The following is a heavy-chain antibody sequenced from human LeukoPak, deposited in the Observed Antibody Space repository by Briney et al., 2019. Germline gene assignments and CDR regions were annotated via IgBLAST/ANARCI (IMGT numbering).Heavy chain of an antibody. J-gene: IGHJ4*02. CDR2: IYYTGST. CDR1: GGSLSSYY. CDR3: AREPISSGWQGLDY. D-gene: IGHD6-19*01. Sequence: SETLSLTCTVSGGSLSSYYWTWIRQLPGKGLEWIGYIYYTGSTNYNPSLKSRVTMSVDTSKNQFSLKLNSVTAADTAVYYCAREPISSGWQGLDYWGQGILVTVSS. V-gene: IGHV4-59*12.